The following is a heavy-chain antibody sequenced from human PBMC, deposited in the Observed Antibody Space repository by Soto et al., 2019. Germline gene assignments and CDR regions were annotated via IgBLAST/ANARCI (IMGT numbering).Heavy chain of an antibody. CDR2: ISGSGGST. V-gene: IGHV3-23*01. CDR1: GFTFSSYA. D-gene: IGHD5-12*01. Sequence: GGSLRLSCAASGFTFSSYAMSWVRQAPGKGLEWVSAISGSGGSTYYADSVKGRFTISRDNAKNSLYLQMNSLRAGDTAVYYCAIRTTPQRKDIVATMYPDYWGQGTLVTVSS. CDR3: AIRTTPQRKDIVATMYPDY. J-gene: IGHJ4*02.